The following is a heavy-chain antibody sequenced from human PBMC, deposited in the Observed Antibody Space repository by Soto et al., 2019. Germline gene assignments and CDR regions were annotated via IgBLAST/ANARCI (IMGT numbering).Heavy chain of an antibody. CDR1: GYTFTGYY. CDR2: INPNSGGT. V-gene: IGHV1-2*04. CDR3: ARGIAAAGTNYYYHGMDV. D-gene: IGHD6-13*01. Sequence: GASVKVSCKASGYTFTGYYMHWVRQAPGQGLEWMGWINPNSGGTNYAQKFQGWVTMTRDTSISTAYMELSRLRSDDTAVYYCARGIAAAGTNYYYHGMDVWCQGTMVTVSS. J-gene: IGHJ6*02.